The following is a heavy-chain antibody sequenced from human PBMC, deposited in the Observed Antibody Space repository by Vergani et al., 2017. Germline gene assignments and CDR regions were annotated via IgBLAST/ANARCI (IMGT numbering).Heavy chain of an antibody. CDR1: GGPISSGSFY. D-gene: IGHD4-17*01. CDR2: VYPCGSA. Sequence: QVQLQESGPKLMRPSQILSLTCTVSGGPISSGSFYRSWIRQTAGKGLEWMWRVYPCGSADYNPSLKGRFTLSIDTSKHQFSLRLTSVTAPDTAVFYCARGGPFGDYGSWGQGTLVTVSS. V-gene: IGHV4-61*02. CDR3: ARGGPFGDYGS. J-gene: IGHJ1*01.